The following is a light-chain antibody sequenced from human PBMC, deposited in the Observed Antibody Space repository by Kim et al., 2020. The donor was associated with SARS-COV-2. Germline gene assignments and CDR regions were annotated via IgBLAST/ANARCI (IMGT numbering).Light chain of an antibody. Sequence: QSALTQPASVSVSPGQSITISCTGTSSDVGGYNYVSWYQQHPGKAPKLMIYDVSNRPSGVSNRFSGSKSGNTASLTISGLQAEDEADYYCSSYTSSRTLVFGGGTQLTVL. CDR1: SSDVGGYNY. V-gene: IGLV2-14*03. CDR3: SSYTSSRTLV. CDR2: DVS. J-gene: IGLJ2*01.